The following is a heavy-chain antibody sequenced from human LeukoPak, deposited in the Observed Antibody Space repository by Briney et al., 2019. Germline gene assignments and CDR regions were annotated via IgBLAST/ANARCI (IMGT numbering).Heavy chain of an antibody. CDR3: AKAYSYGSGPRYYYYMDV. Sequence: LTGGSLRLSCAASGFTFSRHGMSWVRQAPGKGLEWVSAISGSGGSTYYADSVKGRFTISRDNSKNTLYLQMNSLRAEDTAVYYCAKAYSYGSGPRYYYYMDVWGKGTTVTVSS. D-gene: IGHD5-18*01. CDR1: GFTFSRHG. J-gene: IGHJ6*03. CDR2: ISGSGGST. V-gene: IGHV3-23*01.